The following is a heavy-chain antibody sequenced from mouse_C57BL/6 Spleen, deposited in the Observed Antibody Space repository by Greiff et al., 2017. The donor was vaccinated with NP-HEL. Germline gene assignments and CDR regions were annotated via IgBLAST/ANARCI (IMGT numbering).Heavy chain of an antibody. Sequence: VMLVESGPGLVAPSQSLSITCTVSGFSLTSYGVHWVRQPPGKGLEWLVVIWSDGSTTYNSALKSRLSISKDNSKSQVFLKMNSLQTDDTAMYYCARQSRDYYGSFAMDYWGQGTSVTVSS. V-gene: IGHV2-6-1*01. D-gene: IGHD1-1*01. CDR3: ARQSRDYYGSFAMDY. CDR1: GFSLTSYG. CDR2: IWSDGST. J-gene: IGHJ4*01.